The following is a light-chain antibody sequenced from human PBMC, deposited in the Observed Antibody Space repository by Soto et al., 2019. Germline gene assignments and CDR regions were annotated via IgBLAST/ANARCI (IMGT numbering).Light chain of an antibody. J-gene: IGKJ4*01. CDR3: QQRINCIT. CDR2: DAS. CDR1: QSISTY. V-gene: IGKV3-11*01. Sequence: EIVLTQSPATLSLFPGERATLSCRASQSISTYLAWYQQRSGQAPRLLIFDASYRATGIPARFSGSGSGTDFTLTISSIEPEDFAVYYCQQRINCITFGGGTKVEIK.